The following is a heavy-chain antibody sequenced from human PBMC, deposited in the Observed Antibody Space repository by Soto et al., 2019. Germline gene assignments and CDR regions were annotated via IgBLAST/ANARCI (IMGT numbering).Heavy chain of an antibody. J-gene: IGHJ4*02. V-gene: IGHV4-59*08. CDR1: GGSISSYY. D-gene: IGHD1-26*01. Sequence: QVQLQESGPGLVKPSETLSLTCTVSGGSISSYYWSWIRQPPGKGLEWIGYIYYSGSTNYNPSLMSRVTISVDTSKNQFPPKLSSLTAADTAVYYCARRYGGNLDYWGQGTLVTVSS. CDR2: IYYSGST. CDR3: ARRYGGNLDY.